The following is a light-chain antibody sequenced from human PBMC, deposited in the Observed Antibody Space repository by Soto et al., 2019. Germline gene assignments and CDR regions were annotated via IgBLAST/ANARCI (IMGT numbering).Light chain of an antibody. Sequence: EIVMTQSPATLSVSPGERATLSCRASQRVSNDFAWYQQKPDQAPRLLIYGASTRATGIPDRFSGSGSGTEFTLTISSLEPEDFAVYYCQQRSSWITFGQGTRLEIK. V-gene: IGKV3-15*01. CDR3: QQRSSWIT. CDR1: QRVSND. J-gene: IGKJ5*01. CDR2: GAS.